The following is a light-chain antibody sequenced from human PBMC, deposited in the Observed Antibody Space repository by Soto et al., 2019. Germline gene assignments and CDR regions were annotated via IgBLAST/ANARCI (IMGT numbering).Light chain of an antibody. Sequence: ISCTGTSSDVGGYNYVSWYQQHPGKAPKLMIYDVSNRPSGVSNRFSGSKSGNTASLTISGLQAEDEADYYCSSYASSSTPYVFGTGTKVTVL. CDR3: SSYASSSTPYV. J-gene: IGLJ1*01. CDR2: DVS. V-gene: IGLV2-14*04. CDR1: SSDVGGYNY.